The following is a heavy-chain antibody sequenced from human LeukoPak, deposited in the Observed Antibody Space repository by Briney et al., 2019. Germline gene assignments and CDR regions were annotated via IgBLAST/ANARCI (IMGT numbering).Heavy chain of an antibody. Sequence: GESLKISCKGSGYSFTNYWIDWVRQMPGKGLEWMGIIYPGDSDTRYSPSFQGQVTISADKSISTAYLQWSSLKASDTAIYYCARHSPYGDYNPLDYWGQGTLVTVSS. V-gene: IGHV5-51*01. CDR3: ARHSPYGDYNPLDY. CDR2: IYPGDSDT. CDR1: GYSFTNYW. J-gene: IGHJ4*02. D-gene: IGHD2-21*02.